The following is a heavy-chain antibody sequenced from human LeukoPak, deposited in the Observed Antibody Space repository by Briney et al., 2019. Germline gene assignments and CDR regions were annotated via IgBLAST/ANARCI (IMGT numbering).Heavy chain of an antibody. V-gene: IGHV4-59*08. CDR1: GVSISSYY. D-gene: IGHD6-13*01. CDR3: ARHSIAAAGRAHRPIDY. J-gene: IGHJ4*02. CDR2: IYYSGST. Sequence: SETLSLTCTASGVSISSYYWSWIRQPPGKGLQWIWYIYYSGSTNYNPSLKSRVTISVDTSKNQFSLKLSSVTAADTAVYYCARHSIAAAGRAHRPIDYWGQGTLVTVSS.